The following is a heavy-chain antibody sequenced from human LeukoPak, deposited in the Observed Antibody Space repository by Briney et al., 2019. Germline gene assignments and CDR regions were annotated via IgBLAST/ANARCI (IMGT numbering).Heavy chain of an antibody. Sequence: GGSLRISCAASGFTVSSNYMSWVRQAPGKGLEWVAVISYDGSNKYYADSVKGRFTISRDNSKNTLYLQMNSLRAEDTAVYYCANDRISMVRGVITPGSWGQGTLVTVSS. CDR3: ANDRISMVRGVITPGS. D-gene: IGHD3-10*01. CDR2: ISYDGSNK. V-gene: IGHV3-30*18. CDR1: GFTVSSNY. J-gene: IGHJ5*02.